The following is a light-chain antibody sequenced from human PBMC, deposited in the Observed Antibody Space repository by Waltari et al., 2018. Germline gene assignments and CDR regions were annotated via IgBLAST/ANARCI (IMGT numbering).Light chain of an antibody. V-gene: IGKV3-20*01. CDR1: QNISSSD. CDR3: QQYGGSPRIFT. CDR2: GVS. Sequence: ESVLPQSPGPLSLSPGERATLSCKTSQNISSSDLTWYQQKPGQAPRLVVYGVSTRATGIPDRFSGSRSGTDFTLTISRLEPEDFAVYYCQQYGGSPRIFTFGAGTKVEIK. J-gene: IGKJ3*01.